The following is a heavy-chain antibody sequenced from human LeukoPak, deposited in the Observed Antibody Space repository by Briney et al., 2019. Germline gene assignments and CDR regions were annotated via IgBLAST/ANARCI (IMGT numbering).Heavy chain of an antibody. Sequence: KISCKGSGYSFTSYWIGWVRQAPGQGLEWMGGIIPIFGTANYAQKFQGRVTITTDESTSTAYMELSSLRSEDTAVYYCASDAGLAGSSWYYFDYWGQGTLVTVSS. CDR1: GYSFTSYW. V-gene: IGHV1-69*05. CDR3: ASDAGLAGSSWYYFDY. J-gene: IGHJ4*02. D-gene: IGHD6-13*01. CDR2: IIPIFGTA.